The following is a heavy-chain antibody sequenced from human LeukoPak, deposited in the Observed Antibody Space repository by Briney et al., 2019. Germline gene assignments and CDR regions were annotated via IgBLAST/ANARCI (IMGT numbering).Heavy chain of an antibody. Sequence: GSLRLSCAASGFTFSRYSMNWVRQAPGKGLEWVSYISSSSRTIHYADSAKGRFTISRDNAKNSLYLQMNSLRAEDTAVYYCARRGYSSGWNRFDYWGQGTLVTVSS. V-gene: IGHV3-48*01. CDR3: ARRGYSSGWNRFDY. D-gene: IGHD6-25*01. CDR1: GFTFSRYS. J-gene: IGHJ4*02. CDR2: ISSSSRTI.